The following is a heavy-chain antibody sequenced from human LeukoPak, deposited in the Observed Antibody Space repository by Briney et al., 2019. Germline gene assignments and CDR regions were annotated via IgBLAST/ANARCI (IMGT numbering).Heavy chain of an antibody. J-gene: IGHJ5*02. CDR1: RGTLSSYA. V-gene: IGHV1-69*04. D-gene: IGHD2-15*01. CDR3: ARDSDSGLDP. Sequence: SVKVSRKHSRGTLSSYAIRWVRPAPQQGLEWMGRIIPILGIANYAQKFQGRVTITADKSTSTAYIELSSLRSEDTAVYDCARDSDSGLDPWGQGTLVTVSS. CDR2: IIPILGIA.